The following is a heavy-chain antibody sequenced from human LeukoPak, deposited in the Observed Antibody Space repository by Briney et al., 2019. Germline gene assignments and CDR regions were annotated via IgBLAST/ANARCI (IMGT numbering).Heavy chain of an antibody. CDR2: MNPNSGNT. CDR3: ARVHKVRGVTRYLSLREY. D-gene: IGHD3-10*01. J-gene: IGHJ4*02. Sequence: GASVKVSCKASGYTFTSYDINWVRQATGQGLEWMGWMNPNSGNTGYAQKFQGRVTMTRNTSISTAYMELSSLRSEDTAVYYCARVHKVRGVTRYLSLREYWDQGTLVTVSS. CDR1: GYTFTSYD. V-gene: IGHV1-8*01.